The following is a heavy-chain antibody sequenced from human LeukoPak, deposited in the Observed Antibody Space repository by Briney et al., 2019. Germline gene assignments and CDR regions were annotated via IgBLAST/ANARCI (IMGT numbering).Heavy chain of an antibody. J-gene: IGHJ4*02. Sequence: GGSLRLSCEASGFTFRSYSINWVRQAPGKGLEWVSSISDTSIYIYYIDSVKGRFTISRDNAKNSLYLQMNSLRAEDTAVYYCARGNVESGYGLDYWGQGTLVTVSS. CDR3: ARGNVESGYGLDY. CDR1: GFTFRSYS. V-gene: IGHV3-21*01. D-gene: IGHD5-12*01. CDR2: ISDTSIYI.